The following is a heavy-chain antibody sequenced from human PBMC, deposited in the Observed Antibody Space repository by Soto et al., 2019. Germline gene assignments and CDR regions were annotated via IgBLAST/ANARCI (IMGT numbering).Heavy chain of an antibody. CDR3: ARSPNYYYYGFDV. V-gene: IGHV4-61*08. Sequence: SETLSLTCTVSGGSVSSGDYFWSWLRQSPGKRLEWIAYIYYSGSTNYNPSLKSRATISVDTSKSQVSLTLTSMTAADAALYYCARSPNYYYYGFDVWGQGTAVTVS. J-gene: IGHJ6*02. CDR2: IYYSGST. D-gene: IGHD3-10*01. CDR1: GGSVSSGDYF.